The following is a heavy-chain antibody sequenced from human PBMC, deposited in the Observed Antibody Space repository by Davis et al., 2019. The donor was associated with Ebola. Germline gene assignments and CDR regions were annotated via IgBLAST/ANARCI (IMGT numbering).Heavy chain of an antibody. V-gene: IGHV1-3*01. CDR2: INPGNGDT. Sequence: ASVKVSCKASGYGFTRYAFHWMRQAPGQRPEWMGWINPGNGDTEYSKTFQGRVTINRDTAATTVYLELNSLRPEDTAVYFCARGDDLLTAYKYFDYWGQGTLVTVSS. CDR1: GYGFTRYA. D-gene: IGHD3-9*01. CDR3: ARGDDLLTAYKYFDY. J-gene: IGHJ4*02.